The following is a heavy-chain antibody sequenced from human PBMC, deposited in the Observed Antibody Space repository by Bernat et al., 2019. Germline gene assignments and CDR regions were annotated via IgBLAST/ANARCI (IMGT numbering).Heavy chain of an antibody. CDR2: ISYDGSNK. V-gene: IGHV3-30*18. J-gene: IGHJ4*02. CDR3: AKDRVITIFGVVIPGGFDY. CDR1: GFTFSSYG. D-gene: IGHD3-3*01. Sequence: QVQLVESGGGVDQPGRSLRLSCAASGFTFSSYGMHWVRQAPGKGLEWVAVISYDGSNKYYADSVKGRFTISRDNSKNTLYLQMNSLRAEDTAVYYCAKDRVITIFGVVIPGGFDYWGQGTLVTVSS.